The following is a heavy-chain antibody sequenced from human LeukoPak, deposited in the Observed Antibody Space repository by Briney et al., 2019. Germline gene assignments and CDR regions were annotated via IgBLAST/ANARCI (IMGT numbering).Heavy chain of an antibody. CDR3: ARVRVPHGFYYMDV. V-gene: IGHV3-64*01. CDR2: ISSNGCST. Sequence: GGSLRLSCAASGFTFSSYAMHWVRQAPGKGLEYVSAISSNGCSTYYANSVKGRFTISRDNSKNTLYLQMDSLRAEDMAVYYCARVRVPHGFYYMDVWGKGTTVTVSS. CDR1: GFTFSSYA. D-gene: IGHD3-3*01. J-gene: IGHJ6*03.